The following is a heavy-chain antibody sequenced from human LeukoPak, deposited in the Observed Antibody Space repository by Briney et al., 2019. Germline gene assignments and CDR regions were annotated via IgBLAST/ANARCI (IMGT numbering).Heavy chain of an antibody. CDR1: TDCPNTYY. V-gene: IGHV4-59*01. D-gene: IGHD2-15*01. Sequence: SETLSLACSVSTDCPNTYYWSWSRQSPGKGLEWIGHIYHSGSTDYNPSFKSRVTISIDMSKKEFSLKLTSVTVADTAMYYCVRLRWELLAPYFDHWGQGAFVIVSS. CDR2: IYHSGST. CDR3: VRLRWELLAPYFDH. J-gene: IGHJ4*02.